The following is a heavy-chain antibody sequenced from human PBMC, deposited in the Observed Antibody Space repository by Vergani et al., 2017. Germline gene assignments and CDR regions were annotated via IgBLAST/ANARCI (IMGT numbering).Heavy chain of an antibody. CDR1: GGSISSSSYY. Sequence: QLQLQESGPGLVKPSETLSLTCTVPGGSISSSSYYWGWTRQPPGKGLEWIGCTYYSGSTYYNPSPKSRVTISVNTPKNQFSLKLISVTAADTAVYYCAXNYYDSSGYYPKRYFDLWGRGTLVTVSS. CDR3: AXNYYDSSGYYPKRYFDL. V-gene: IGHV4-39*07. J-gene: IGHJ2*01. CDR2: TYYSGST. D-gene: IGHD3-22*01.